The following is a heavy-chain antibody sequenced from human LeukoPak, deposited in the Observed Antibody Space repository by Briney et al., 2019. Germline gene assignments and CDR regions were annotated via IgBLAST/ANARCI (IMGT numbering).Heavy chain of an antibody. CDR2: ISSSSSTI. Sequence: RGALRLSSAASGFTFSSYIMNSVPQAPGKGREWVSYISSSSSTIYYADSVKGRFTISRGNAKNSLYLQMNSLRAEDTAVYYCARVGVGATYWGQGTLVTVSS. CDR1: GFTFSSYI. J-gene: IGHJ4*02. V-gene: IGHV3-48*01. D-gene: IGHD1-26*01. CDR3: ARVGVGATY.